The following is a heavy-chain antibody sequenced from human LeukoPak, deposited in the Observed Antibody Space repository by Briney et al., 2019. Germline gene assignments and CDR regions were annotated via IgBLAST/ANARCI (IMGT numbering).Heavy chain of an antibody. CDR3: ARRESSGRFDY. D-gene: IGHD6-19*01. V-gene: IGHV3-21*01. CDR2: ISSSSYDI. CDR1: GFTFSSYS. J-gene: IGHJ4*02. Sequence: PGGSLRLPCAASGFTFSSYSMNWVRQAPGKGLEWVSSISSSSYDINYTDSMKGRFTISRDNAKNSLYLQMNSLRVEDTAVYYCARRESSGRFDYWGQGTLVTVSS.